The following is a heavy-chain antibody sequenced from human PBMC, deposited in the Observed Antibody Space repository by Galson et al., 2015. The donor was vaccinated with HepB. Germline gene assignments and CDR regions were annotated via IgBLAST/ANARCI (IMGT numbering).Heavy chain of an antibody. CDR2: TKQDGSEK. Sequence: SLRLSCAASGFTFSSYWMSWVRQAPGKGLEWVANTKQDGSEKYYVDSVKGRFTISRDNAKNSLYLQMNSLRAEDTAVYHCARDKPADFWSGYLTWFDPWGQGTLVTVSS. D-gene: IGHD3-3*01. J-gene: IGHJ5*02. CDR3: ARDKPADFWSGYLTWFDP. CDR1: GFTFSSYW. V-gene: IGHV3-7*01.